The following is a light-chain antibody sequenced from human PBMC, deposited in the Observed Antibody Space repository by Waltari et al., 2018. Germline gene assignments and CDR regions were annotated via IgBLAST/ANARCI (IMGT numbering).Light chain of an antibody. V-gene: IGKV3-11*01. CDR2: GAS. Sequence: DIVLTQSPATLSLSPGESATLSCRASQSVRNYLAWYQQKPGQAPRLLIYGASNRATGIPARFSGSGSGTDFTLTISSLEPEDFAVYYCQQRSNWPLTFGGGTKVEIK. CDR1: QSVRNY. J-gene: IGKJ4*01. CDR3: QQRSNWPLT.